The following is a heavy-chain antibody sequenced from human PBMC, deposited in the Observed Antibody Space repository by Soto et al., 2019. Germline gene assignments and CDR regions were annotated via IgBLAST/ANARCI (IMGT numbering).Heavy chain of an antibody. CDR1: GFTFSSYS. Sequence: EVQLLESGGGLVQPGGSLRLSCAASGFTFSSYSMSWVRQAPGKGLEWVSGFRTSGDGGTTYYADSVKGRFTISRDNSKNMLFLQMNSLRAEDTAIYYCAKKVNSGPGSQYFDYWGQGPLVTVSS. J-gene: IGHJ4*02. D-gene: IGHD3-10*01. V-gene: IGHV3-23*01. CDR3: AKKVNSGPGSQYFDY. CDR2: FRTSGDGGTT.